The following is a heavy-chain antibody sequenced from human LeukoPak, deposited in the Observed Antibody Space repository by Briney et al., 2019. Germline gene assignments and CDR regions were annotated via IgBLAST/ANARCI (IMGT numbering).Heavy chain of an antibody. CDR2: ISGSGGNT. V-gene: IGHV3-23*01. J-gene: IGHJ3*02. CDR1: GFTFSSYA. CDR3: AKSYTIGSDDAFDI. Sequence: GGSLRLSCAASGFTFSSYAMNWVRQAPGKGLEWVTTISGSGGNTYYADSVKGRFTISRDNSKNTLYLQMNSLRAEDTAVYYCAKSYTIGSDDAFDIWGQGTMVTVSS. D-gene: IGHD3-16*01.